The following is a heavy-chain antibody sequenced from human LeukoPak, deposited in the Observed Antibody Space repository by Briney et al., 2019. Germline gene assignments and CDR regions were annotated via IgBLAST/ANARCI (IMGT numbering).Heavy chain of an antibody. CDR3: ARGPYYDFWSGYSTYGGIDY. CDR1: GFTFSASA. J-gene: IGHJ4*02. CDR2: ISYDGSNK. Sequence: PGGSLRLSCAASGFTFSASAVHWVRQAPGKGLEWVAVISYDGSNKYYADSVKGRFTISRDNSKNTLYLQMNSLRAEDTAVYYCARGPYYDFWSGYSTYGGIDYWGQGTLVTVSS. D-gene: IGHD3-3*01. V-gene: IGHV3-30*04.